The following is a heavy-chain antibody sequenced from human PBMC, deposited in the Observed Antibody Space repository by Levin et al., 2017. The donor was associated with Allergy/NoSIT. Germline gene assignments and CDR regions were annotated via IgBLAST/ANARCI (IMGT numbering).Heavy chain of an antibody. CDR1: GFTFKNFV. D-gene: IGHD6-13*01. V-gene: IGHV3-23*01. Sequence: GESLKISCEASGFTFKNFVMSWVRQVSGKGLEWVSGISGSGTDTLYADSVKGRFTISRDNSKNLLYLQMNSLRAADTAVYFCAKGPGILCMVHRSSWMDVWGQGTTATVSS. J-gene: IGHJ6*02. CDR2: ISGSGTDT. CDR3: AKGPGILCMVHRSSWMDV.